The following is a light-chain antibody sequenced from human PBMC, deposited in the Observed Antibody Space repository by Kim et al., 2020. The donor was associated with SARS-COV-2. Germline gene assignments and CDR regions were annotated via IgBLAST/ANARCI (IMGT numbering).Light chain of an antibody. CDR1: QSVSSD. CDR3: QQYHNMIT. J-gene: IGKJ5*01. V-gene: IGKV3D-15*01. Sequence: EIVMTQSPVTLSVSPGERATLSCRASQSVSSDLAWYQHKPGQAPRLLIYETSTRATDIPARFSGSGSGTEFTLTISSLQSEDFAVYYCQQYHNMITFGQGTRLEIK. CDR2: ETS.